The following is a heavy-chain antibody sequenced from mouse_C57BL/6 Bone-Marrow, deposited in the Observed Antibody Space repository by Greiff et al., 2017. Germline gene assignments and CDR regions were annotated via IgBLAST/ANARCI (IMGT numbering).Heavy chain of an antibody. D-gene: IGHD2-5*01. CDR2: ISTLAYSI. J-gene: IGHJ2*01. V-gene: IGHV5-15*01. CDR1: GFTFSDYG. CDR3: ARQDYSSYNYFDY. Sequence: EVKLMESGGGLVQPGGSLKLSCAASGFTFSDYGMAWVRQAPRQGPEWVAFISTLAYSIYYADTVTGRFTIARENAKSTPYLEMSSLRSEDTALYYGARQDYSSYNYFDYWGQGTTLTVSS.